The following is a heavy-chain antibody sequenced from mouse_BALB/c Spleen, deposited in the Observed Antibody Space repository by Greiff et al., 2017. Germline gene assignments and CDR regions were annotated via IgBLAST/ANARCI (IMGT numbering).Heavy chain of an antibody. J-gene: IGHJ3*01. Sequence: QVQLQQSGAELVKPGASVKLSCKASGYTFTSYYMYWVKQRPGQGLEWIGEINPSNGGTNFNEKFKSKATLTVDKSSSTAYMQLSSLTSEDSAVYYCTRGAYYGNLAWFAYWGQGTLVTVSA. CDR1: GYTFTSYY. D-gene: IGHD2-10*01. V-gene: IGHV1S81*02. CDR3: TRGAYYGNLAWFAY. CDR2: INPSNGGT.